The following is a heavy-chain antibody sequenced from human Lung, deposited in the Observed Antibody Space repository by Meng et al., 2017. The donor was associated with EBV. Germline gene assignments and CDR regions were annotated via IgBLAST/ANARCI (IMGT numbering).Heavy chain of an antibody. J-gene: IGHJ5*02. CDR2: INWNGGST. D-gene: IGHD6-25*01. Sequence: RVGWGVRVVRAGGSLRLSGAASGFSFDDYGVSWVRQAPGKGLDWFSGINWNGGSTGYADSVKGRFTIFRDNAKKSLYLQMNSLRGEDTALYYCARVQTGIAAPFDPWGQGTLVTVSS. CDR3: ARVQTGIAAPFDP. V-gene: IGHV3-20*04. CDR1: GFSFDDYG.